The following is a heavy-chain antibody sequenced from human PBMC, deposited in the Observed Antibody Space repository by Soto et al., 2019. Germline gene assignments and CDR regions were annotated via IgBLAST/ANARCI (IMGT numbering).Heavy chain of an antibody. CDR1: GYTFTSYA. D-gene: IGHD3-22*01. CDR3: AREYDTALYYYYGMDV. J-gene: IGHJ6*02. V-gene: IGHV1-3*01. CDR2: INAGNGNT. Sequence: ASVKVSCKASGYTFTSYAMHWVRQAPGQRLEWMGWINAGNGNTKYSQKFQGRVTITRDTSASTAYMELSSLRSEDTAVYYCAREYDTALYYYYGMDVWGQGTTVTVSS.